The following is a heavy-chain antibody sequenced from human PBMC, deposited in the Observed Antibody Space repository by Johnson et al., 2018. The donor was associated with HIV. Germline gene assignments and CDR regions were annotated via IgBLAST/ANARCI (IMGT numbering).Heavy chain of an antibody. Sequence: FSSYAMTWVRHAPGKGLEWVSTISGSGGSTYYIDSVKGRFTISRDSSKNTLYLQMNSLRAEDTAIYYCARNRPVSYGYRGAFDFWGQGTMVTVSS. CDR1: FSSYA. V-gene: IGHV3-23*01. J-gene: IGHJ3*01. D-gene: IGHD5-18*01. CDR3: ARNRPVSYGYRGAFDF. CDR2: ISGSGGST.